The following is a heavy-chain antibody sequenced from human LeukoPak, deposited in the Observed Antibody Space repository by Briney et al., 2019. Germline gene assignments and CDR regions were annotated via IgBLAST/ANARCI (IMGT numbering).Heavy chain of an antibody. D-gene: IGHD6-19*01. CDR2: IYHSGST. CDR1: GYSISSGYY. Sequence: SETLSLTCTVSGYSISSGYYWGWIRQPPGKGLEWIGSIYHSGSTYYNPSLKSRVTISVDTSKNQFSLKLSSVTAADTAVYYCARDRDSSGRDYWGQGTLVTVSS. J-gene: IGHJ4*02. CDR3: ARDRDSSGRDY. V-gene: IGHV4-38-2*02.